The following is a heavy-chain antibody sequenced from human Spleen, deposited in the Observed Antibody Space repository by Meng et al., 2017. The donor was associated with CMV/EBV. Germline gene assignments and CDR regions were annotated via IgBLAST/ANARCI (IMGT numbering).Heavy chain of an antibody. V-gene: IGHV3-43*01. J-gene: IGHJ4*02. D-gene: IGHD2-2*01. CDR1: GFTFDGYT. Sequence: GGSLRLSCAASGFTFDGYTMHWVRQGPGKGLEWVSLISWDGGRTYFADSVKGRFTISRDNSKNSLYLQMNSLRTEDSALYYCAKDRFSTPHSTSAFDYWGQGTLVTVSS. CDR2: ISWDGGRT. CDR3: AKDRFSTPHSTSAFDY.